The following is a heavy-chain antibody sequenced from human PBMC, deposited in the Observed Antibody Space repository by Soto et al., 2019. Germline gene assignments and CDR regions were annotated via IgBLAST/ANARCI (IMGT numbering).Heavy chain of an antibody. D-gene: IGHD5-18*01. CDR3: TRQMIQPLMFYNTEVCEIYTPFLVSSLKILFGESLKISCKGSGYSFSSYW. J-gene: IGHJ2*01. V-gene: IGHV5-51*01. CDR1: GYTFTSYW. CDR2: IYPGDSDV. Sequence: PGESLKISCKASGYTFTSYWIGWVRQMPGKGLEWMGIIYPGDSDVRYRPSFQGQVTISVDKSISTVYLQWNSLKASDTAMYFCTRQMIQPLMFYNTEVCEIYTPFLVSSLKILFGESLKISCKGSGYSFSSYW.